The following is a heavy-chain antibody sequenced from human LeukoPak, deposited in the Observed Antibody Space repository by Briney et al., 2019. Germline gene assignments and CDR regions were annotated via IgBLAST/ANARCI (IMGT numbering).Heavy chain of an antibody. CDR2: INGSGGST. V-gene: IGHV3-23*01. J-gene: IGHJ1*01. CDR1: GFTFSNYA. Sequence: GGSLRVSCAASGFTFSNYALRWVRQAPGKGLEGVGGINGSGGSTYYADSVKGRFTISRDNSKTTLYLQMNSLRAEDTAVYYCAKAGYYYDGSAVPGPKEYFQYWGQGTLVTVSS. CDR3: AKAGYYYDGSAVPGPKEYFQY. D-gene: IGHD3-22*01.